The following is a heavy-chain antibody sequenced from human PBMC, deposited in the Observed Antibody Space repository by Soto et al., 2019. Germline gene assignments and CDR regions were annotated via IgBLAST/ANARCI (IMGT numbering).Heavy chain of an antibody. D-gene: IGHD2-21*01. CDR2: IIPIFGTA. CDR3: ARDGNHGGEYYYYGMDV. J-gene: IGHJ6*02. CDR1: GGTFSSYA. Sequence: QVQLVQSGAEVKKPGSSVKVSCKASGGTFSSYAISWVRQAPGQGLEWMGGIIPIFGTANYAQKFQGRVPITADESTSTAYMELSSLRSEDTAVYYCARDGNHGGEYYYYGMDVWGQGTTVTVSS. V-gene: IGHV1-69*12.